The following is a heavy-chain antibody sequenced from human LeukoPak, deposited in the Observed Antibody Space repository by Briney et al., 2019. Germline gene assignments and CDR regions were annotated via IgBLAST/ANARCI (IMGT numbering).Heavy chain of an antibody. D-gene: IGHD6-13*01. CDR2: INPNSGGT. J-gene: IGHJ4*02. Sequence: VASVKLLYEACGYTFNGYYMHWVRQAPGQGLEWMGWINPNSGGTNYAQKFQGRVTMTRDTSISTAYMELSRLRSDDTAVYYCSRGDSSSLYDYGGQGTLVTVSS. V-gene: IGHV1-2*02. CDR1: GYTFNGYY. CDR3: SRGDSSSLYDY.